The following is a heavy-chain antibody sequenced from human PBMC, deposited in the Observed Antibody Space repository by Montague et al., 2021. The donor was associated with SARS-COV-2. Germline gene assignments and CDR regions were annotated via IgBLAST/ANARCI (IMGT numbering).Heavy chain of an antibody. Sequence: SETLSLTCTVSGGSISSYYWSWIRQPPGKGLEWIGYIYYSGSTXXXPSXXXRVTISVDTSKNQFSLKLSSVTAADTAVYYCARVGRQQLVRLSGMDVWGQGTTVTVSS. V-gene: IGHV4-59*12. CDR2: IYYSGST. CDR1: GGSISSYY. CDR3: ARVGRQQLVRLSGMDV. D-gene: IGHD6-13*01. J-gene: IGHJ6*02.